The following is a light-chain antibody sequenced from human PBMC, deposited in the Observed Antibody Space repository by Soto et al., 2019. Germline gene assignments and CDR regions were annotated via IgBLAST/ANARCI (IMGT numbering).Light chain of an antibody. CDR3: LQQNTLPYT. CDR1: QDIRND. J-gene: IGKJ2*01. CDR2: TAS. Sequence: DIQMTQSPSSLSASVGDSVTITCRASQDIRNDLGWYQHKPGKVPKRLIHTASTFQSWVPSRFSGSGSGTEFTLTISSLQPEDFATYYCLQQNTLPYTFGQGTKLEIK. V-gene: IGKV1-17*01.